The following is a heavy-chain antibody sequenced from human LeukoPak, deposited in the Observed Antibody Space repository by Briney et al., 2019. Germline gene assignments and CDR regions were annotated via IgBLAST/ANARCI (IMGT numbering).Heavy chain of an antibody. J-gene: IGHJ3*02. Sequence: GGSLRLSCAASGFTFSSYWMHGVRQAPGKGLVWVSRINSDGSSTSYADSVKGRFTISRDNAKNTPYLEMNSLRAEDTAVYYCASYYYDSSGYPFDIWGQGTMVTVSS. V-gene: IGHV3-74*01. D-gene: IGHD3-22*01. CDR3: ASYYYDSSGYPFDI. CDR1: GFTFSSYW. CDR2: INSDGSST.